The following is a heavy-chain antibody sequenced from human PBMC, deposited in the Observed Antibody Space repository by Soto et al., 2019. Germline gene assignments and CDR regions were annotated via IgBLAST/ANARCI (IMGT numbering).Heavy chain of an antibody. CDR2: ISGSGGST. V-gene: IGHV3-23*01. CDR1: GFTFSIFA. D-gene: IGHD7-27*01. Sequence: GGSLRLSCAASGFTFSIFAMSWVRQSPGKGLEWVSTISGSGGSTYYADAVKGRFTISRDNSMGTLYLQMKSLRVEDTAIYYCAKEVSLGSTVDIGYWGQGALVTVSS. J-gene: IGHJ4*02. CDR3: AKEVSLGSTVDIGY.